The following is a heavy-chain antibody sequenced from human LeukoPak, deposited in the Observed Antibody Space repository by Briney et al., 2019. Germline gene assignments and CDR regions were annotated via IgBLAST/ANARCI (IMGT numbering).Heavy chain of an antibody. Sequence: PGGSLRLSCAASGFTFSDYYMSWIRQAPGKGLEWVSHISSSGSTIYYADSVKGRFTISRDNAKNSLYLQMNSLRAEDTAVYYCARMPQVDYYDSSGYYPDYWGQGTLVTVSS. V-gene: IGHV3-11*01. J-gene: IGHJ4*02. CDR2: ISSSGSTI. CDR1: GFTFSDYY. D-gene: IGHD3-22*01. CDR3: ARMPQVDYYDSSGYYPDY.